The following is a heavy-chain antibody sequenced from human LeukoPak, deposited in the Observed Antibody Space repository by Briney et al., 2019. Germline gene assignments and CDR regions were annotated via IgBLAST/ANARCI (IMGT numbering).Heavy chain of an antibody. Sequence: GGSLRRSCAASGFTFSSYSMNWVRQAPGKGLEWVSSISSSSSYIYYADSVKGRFTISRDNAKNSLYLQMNSLRAEDTAVYYCARDTSGSYYSHAFDIWGQGTMVTVSS. V-gene: IGHV3-21*01. CDR1: GFTFSSYS. J-gene: IGHJ3*02. CDR3: ARDTSGSYYSHAFDI. D-gene: IGHD1-26*01. CDR2: ISSSSSYI.